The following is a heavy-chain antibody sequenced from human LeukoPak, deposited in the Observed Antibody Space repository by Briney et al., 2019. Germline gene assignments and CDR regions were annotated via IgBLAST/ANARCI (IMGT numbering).Heavy chain of an antibody. D-gene: IGHD1-14*01. Sequence: PGGSLRLSCAASGFTFSTYGMHWVRQAPGKGLEGMSFLRYDGSNKYYADSVKGRFTISRDNSKNTLYLQMNSLRAEDTAVYYCARDNRSLLGWFDPWGQGTLVTVSS. CDR1: GFTFSTYG. CDR2: LRYDGSNK. V-gene: IGHV3-30*02. J-gene: IGHJ5*02. CDR3: ARDNRSLLGWFDP.